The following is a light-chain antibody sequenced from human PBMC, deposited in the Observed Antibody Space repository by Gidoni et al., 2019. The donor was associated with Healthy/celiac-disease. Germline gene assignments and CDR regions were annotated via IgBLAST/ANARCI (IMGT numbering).Light chain of an antibody. CDR1: QSVSSSY. J-gene: IGKJ4*01. Sequence: IVLTQSPATLSWSPGERATLTCGASQSVSSSYLAWYQQKPVLAPRLLIYDASSRATGIPDRFRGSGSGTDFTLTISRLEPEDFAVYYCQQYGSSHPLTFGGGTKVEIK. CDR3: QQYGSSHPLT. CDR2: DAS. V-gene: IGKV3D-20*01.